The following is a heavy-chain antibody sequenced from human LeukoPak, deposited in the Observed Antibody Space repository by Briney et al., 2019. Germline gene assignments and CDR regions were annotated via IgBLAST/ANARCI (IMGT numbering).Heavy chain of an antibody. J-gene: IGHJ4*02. CDR1: GYTFTSYG. CDR3: ARDKDTAMVLVGSNREALVY. Sequence: GASVKVSCKASGYTFTSYGISWVRQAPGQGLEWMGWISAYNGNTNYAQKLQGRVTMTTDTSTSTAYMELRRLTADDTAVYYCARDKDTAMVLVGSNREALVYWGQGTLVTVSS. CDR2: ISAYNGNT. D-gene: IGHD5-18*01. V-gene: IGHV1-18*01.